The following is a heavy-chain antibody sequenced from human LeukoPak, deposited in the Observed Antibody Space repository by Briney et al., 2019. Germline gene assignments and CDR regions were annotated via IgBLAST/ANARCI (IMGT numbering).Heavy chain of an antibody. CDR1: GGSIRSGDYY. CDR2: IYYSGST. CDR3: GEGAGPDY. Sequence: SETLSLTCTVSGGSIRSGDYYWSWIRQPPGKGLEWIGYIYYSGSTYYNPSLKSRVTISVDTSKNQFSLKLSSVTAADTAVYYCGEGAGPDYWGQGTLVTVSS. V-gene: IGHV4-30-4*08. D-gene: IGHD1-26*01. J-gene: IGHJ4*02.